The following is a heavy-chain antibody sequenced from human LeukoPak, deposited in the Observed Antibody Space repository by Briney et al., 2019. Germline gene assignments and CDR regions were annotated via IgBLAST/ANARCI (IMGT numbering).Heavy chain of an antibody. D-gene: IGHD3-10*01. Sequence: SETLSLTCAGSGGSVSNARYYRSWIRQPPGKGLDWIGYVFYSGSTNYSPSLKSRVTVSVDTSKNQFSLILTSVTAADTAVYYCARVRYGSGSYSFDNWGQGTLVTVSS. CDR3: ARVRYGSGSYSFDN. J-gene: IGHJ4*02. CDR1: GGSVSNARYY. CDR2: VFYSGST. V-gene: IGHV4-61*01.